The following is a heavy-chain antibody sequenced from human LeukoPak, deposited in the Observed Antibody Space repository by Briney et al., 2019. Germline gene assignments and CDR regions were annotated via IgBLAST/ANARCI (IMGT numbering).Heavy chain of an antibody. D-gene: IGHD1-26*01. CDR2: INPSGGST. V-gene: IGHV1-46*01. Sequence: ASVKVSCKASGYTFTSYYMHWVRQAPGQGLEWMGIINPSGGSTSYAQKFQGRVTMTRNTSISTAYMELSSLRSEDTAVYYCAIVGATKTNYWGQGTLVTVSS. CDR3: AIVGATKTNY. CDR1: GYTFTSYY. J-gene: IGHJ4*02.